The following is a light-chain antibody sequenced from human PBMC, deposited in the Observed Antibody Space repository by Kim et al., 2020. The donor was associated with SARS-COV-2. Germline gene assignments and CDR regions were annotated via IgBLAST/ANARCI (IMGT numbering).Light chain of an antibody. J-gene: IGKJ4*01. V-gene: IGKV1-5*03. Sequence: STPAAVVGNGGTFTCRASQGVSTWMSWFQQRPGKAPRHLVYKTSNLQSGVPLRFSGSRSGTQFTLTISSLQPDDSGTYFWQQYNSFGGGTKVDIK. CDR3: QQYNS. CDR1: QGVSTW. CDR2: KTS.